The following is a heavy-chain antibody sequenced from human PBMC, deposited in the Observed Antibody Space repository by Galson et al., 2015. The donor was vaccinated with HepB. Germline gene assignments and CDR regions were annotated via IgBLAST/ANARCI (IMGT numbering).Heavy chain of an antibody. D-gene: IGHD1-14*01. CDR3: ARGSGPTGNHYWYFGL. V-gene: IGHV3-48*01. CDR1: GFSLSAYS. Sequence: SLRLSCAVSGFSLSAYSMSWVRQAPGKGLEWISYISSQSWTIYHADSVKGRFTISRDNARNSLDLQMTSLRAEDTAVYYCARGSGPTGNHYWYFGLWGRGTLVTVSS. J-gene: IGHJ2*01. CDR2: ISSQSWTI.